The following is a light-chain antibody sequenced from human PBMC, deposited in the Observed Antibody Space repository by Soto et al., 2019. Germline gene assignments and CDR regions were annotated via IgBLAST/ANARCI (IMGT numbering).Light chain of an antibody. Sequence: DLQMTQSPSSLSASVGDRVTITCQASQDISNYLNWYRQRAGKAPQLLIYEASNLQTGVPSRFSGTGSGTDFTLTISSLQPEDIATYYCQHYDNFPVTFGGGTKVEIK. CDR1: QDISNY. CDR2: EAS. CDR3: QHYDNFPVT. J-gene: IGKJ4*01. V-gene: IGKV1-33*01.